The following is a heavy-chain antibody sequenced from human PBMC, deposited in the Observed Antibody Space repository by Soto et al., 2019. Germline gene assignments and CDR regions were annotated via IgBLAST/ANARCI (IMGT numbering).Heavy chain of an antibody. J-gene: IGHJ4*02. CDR2: IWYDGSNK. CDR3: ARTRYSSSWYPSY. V-gene: IGHV3-33*01. CDR1: GFTFSSYG. Sequence: GGSLRLSCAVSGFTFSSYGMHWVRQAPGKGLEWVAVIWYDGSNKYYADSVKGRFTISRDNSKNTLYLQMNSLRAEDTAVYYCARTRYSSSWYPSYWGQGTLVTVSS. D-gene: IGHD6-13*01.